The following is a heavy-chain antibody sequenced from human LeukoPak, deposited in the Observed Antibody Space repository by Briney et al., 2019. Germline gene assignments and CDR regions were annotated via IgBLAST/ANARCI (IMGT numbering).Heavy chain of an antibody. V-gene: IGHV3-30*02. D-gene: IGHD6-13*01. CDR3: AKDRPSYSSSGRLFDY. J-gene: IGHJ4*02. Sequence: GSLRLSCAASGFTFSSYGMHWVRQAPGKGLEWVAFIRYDGSNKYYADSVKGRFTISRDNSKNTLYLQMNSLRAEDTAVYYCAKDRPSYSSSGRLFDYWGQGTLVTVSS. CDR1: GFTFSSYG. CDR2: IRYDGSNK.